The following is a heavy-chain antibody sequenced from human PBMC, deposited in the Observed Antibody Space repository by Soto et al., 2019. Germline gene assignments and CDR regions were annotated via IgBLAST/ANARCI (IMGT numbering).Heavy chain of an antibody. CDR2: IWYDGSNI. J-gene: IGHJ6*02. D-gene: IGHD3-3*01. V-gene: IGHV3-33*06. CDR1: GFTFSSYG. Sequence: TGGSLRLSCAASGFTFSSYGMHWVRQAPGKGLEWVAVIWYDGSNIYYAESVKGRLTISRDDSKNTLYLHMNSLRVEDTAVYYCAKDPPWTVGPLAMDVWGQGTTVTVSS. CDR3: AKDPPWTVGPLAMDV.